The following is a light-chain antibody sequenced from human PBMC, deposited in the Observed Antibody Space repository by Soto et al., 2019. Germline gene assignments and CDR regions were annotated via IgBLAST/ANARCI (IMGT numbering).Light chain of an antibody. Sequence: DIVMTQSPATLPVSPGERATLSCRVSQSVSSNLAWYQQKPGQAPRFLIYGASTRATGIPARFSGSGSGTEFTLTISSLQSEDFAIYYCHQYNNWPSWTFGQGTKVDIK. CDR3: HQYNNWPSWT. CDR2: GAS. CDR1: QSVSSN. J-gene: IGKJ1*01. V-gene: IGKV3-15*01.